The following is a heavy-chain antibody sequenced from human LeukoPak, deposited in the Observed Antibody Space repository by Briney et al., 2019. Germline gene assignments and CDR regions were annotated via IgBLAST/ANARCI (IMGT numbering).Heavy chain of an antibody. CDR3: ARAYYYDSSGRGAAIQHPKFDY. Sequence: GASVKVSCKASGYTFTSYGISWVRQAPGQGLEWMGWISAYNGNTNYAQKLQGRVTMTTGTSTSTAYMELSSLRSEDTAVYYCARAYYYDSSGRGAAIQHPKFDYWGQGTLVTVSS. CDR1: GYTFTSYG. J-gene: IGHJ4*02. CDR2: ISAYNGNT. D-gene: IGHD3-22*01. V-gene: IGHV1-18*01.